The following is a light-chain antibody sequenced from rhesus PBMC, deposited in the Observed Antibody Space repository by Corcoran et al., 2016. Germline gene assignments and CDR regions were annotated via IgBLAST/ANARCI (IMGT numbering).Light chain of an antibody. Sequence: ENVLTQSPTSMAVSQGERVTISCTASSSVSTSYLHWYQQKPGFPPRLLVYRTSSLASGAPARLSGSGPGTSYTLTISSMEAEDAANYFCQQGHSIPYSFGQGTKVEIK. CDR2: RTS. V-gene: IGKV3-17*03. CDR1: SSVSTS. J-gene: IGKJ2*01. CDR3: QQGHSIPYS.